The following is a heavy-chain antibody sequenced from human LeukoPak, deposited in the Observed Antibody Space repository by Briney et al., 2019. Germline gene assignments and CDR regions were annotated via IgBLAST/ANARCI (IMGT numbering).Heavy chain of an antibody. CDR2: IYYSGST. CDR1: GCSISSSSYY. Sequence: PSETLSLTCTVSGCSISSSSYYCGWIRQPPGKGLEWIGSIYYSGSTYYNPSLKSRVTISVDTSKNQFSLKLSSVTAADTAVYYCVRQNIAEAASYYFDYWGQGTLVTVSS. CDR3: VRQNIAEAASYYFDY. J-gene: IGHJ4*02. D-gene: IGHD6-19*01. V-gene: IGHV4-39*01.